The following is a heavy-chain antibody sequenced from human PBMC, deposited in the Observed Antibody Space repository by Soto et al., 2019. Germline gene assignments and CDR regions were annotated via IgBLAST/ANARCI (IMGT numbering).Heavy chain of an antibody. J-gene: IGHJ4*02. D-gene: IGHD1-26*01. V-gene: IGHV1-69*15. CDR1: GGTFSSYV. Sequence: QVHLVQSGAEVKKPGSSMKVSCKVSGGTFSSYVLSWVRQAPGQGLEWMGRIIPMFGTTDYAENFQGRLTIIADESRSTAYMELSSLRSEDTALYFCAREGVGPTSGSFEYWGQGTLVSVST. CDR3: AREGVGPTSGSFEY. CDR2: IIPMFGTT.